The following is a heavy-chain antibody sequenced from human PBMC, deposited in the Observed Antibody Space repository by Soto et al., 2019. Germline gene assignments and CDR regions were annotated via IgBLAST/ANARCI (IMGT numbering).Heavy chain of an antibody. Sequence: SVKVSCKASGGTFSSYAISWVRQAPGQGLEWMGGIIPIFGTANYAQKFQGRVTITADKSTSTAYMELSSLSSEDTGVYYCARGLVGYSYGLEYWGQGPLVTVS. D-gene: IGHD5-18*01. CDR1: GGTFSSYA. J-gene: IGHJ4*02. V-gene: IGHV1-69*06. CDR3: ARGLVGYSYGLEY. CDR2: IIPIFGTA.